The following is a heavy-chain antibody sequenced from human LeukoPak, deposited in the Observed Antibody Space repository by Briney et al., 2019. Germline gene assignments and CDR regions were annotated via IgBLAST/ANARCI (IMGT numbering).Heavy chain of an antibody. V-gene: IGHV4-59*08. J-gene: IGHJ6*02. Sequence: PSETLSLTCTVSGGSISSYYWSWIRQPPGKGLEWIGYIYYSGSTNYNPSLKSRVTISVDTSKNQFSLKLSSVTAADTAVYYCARIGGYDFWSGLYYYYYYGMDVWGQGTTVTVSS. CDR1: GGSISSYY. CDR2: IYYSGST. D-gene: IGHD3-3*01. CDR3: ARIGGYDFWSGLYYYYYYGMDV.